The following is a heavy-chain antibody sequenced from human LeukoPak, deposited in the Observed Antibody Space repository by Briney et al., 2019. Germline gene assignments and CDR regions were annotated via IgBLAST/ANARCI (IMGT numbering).Heavy chain of an antibody. CDR3: AKEGYSSSLGNSDAFDI. D-gene: IGHD6-13*01. Sequence: SGGSLRLSCAASGFTFSSYAMSWVRQAPGKGLEWVSAISGSGGSTYYADSVKGRFTISIDNSKNTLYLQMNSLRAEDTAVYYCAKEGYSSSLGNSDAFDIWGQGTMVTVSS. J-gene: IGHJ3*02. CDR1: GFTFSSYA. CDR2: ISGSGGST. V-gene: IGHV3-23*01.